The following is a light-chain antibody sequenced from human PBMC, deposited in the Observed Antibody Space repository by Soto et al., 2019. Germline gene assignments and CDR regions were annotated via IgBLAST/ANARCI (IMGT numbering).Light chain of an antibody. CDR2: AAS. J-gene: IGKJ2*01. CDR3: QQSYSIPYT. CDR1: QSISSN. Sequence: DIQMTQSASSLSASVGDRVTITCRASQSISSNLNWHQQKPGKAPKVLIYAASSLQSGVPSRFSGSGSGTDFTLTISSLQPEEFATYYGQQSYSIPYTFGQGTKLEIK. V-gene: IGKV1-39*01.